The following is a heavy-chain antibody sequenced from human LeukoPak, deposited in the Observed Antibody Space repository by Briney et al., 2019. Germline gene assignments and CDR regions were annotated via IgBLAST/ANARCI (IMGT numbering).Heavy chain of an antibody. D-gene: IGHD2-15*01. V-gene: IGHV4-39*01. J-gene: IGHJ4*02. CDR2: IYYSGST. Sequence: SETLSLTCTVSGGSISSSSYYWGWIRQSPGKGLEWIGNIYYSGSTYYNPSLKSRVTISVDTSKNQFSLKLSSVTAADTDVYYCATRITPYYFDFWGQGTLVTVSS. CDR3: ATRITPYYFDF. CDR1: GGSISSSSYY.